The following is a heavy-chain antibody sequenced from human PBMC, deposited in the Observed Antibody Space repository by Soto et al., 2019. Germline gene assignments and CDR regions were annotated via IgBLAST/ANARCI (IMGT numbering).Heavy chain of an antibody. D-gene: IGHD3-10*01. Sequence: SETLSLTCTVSGGSISSGDYYWSWIRQPPGKGLEWIGYIYYSGSTYYNPSLKSRVTISVDTSKNQFSLKLSSVTAADTVVYYCARWWFGEFFDYWGQGTLVTVSS. CDR2: IYYSGST. V-gene: IGHV4-30-4*01. CDR3: ARWWFGEFFDY. J-gene: IGHJ4*02. CDR1: GGSISSGDYY.